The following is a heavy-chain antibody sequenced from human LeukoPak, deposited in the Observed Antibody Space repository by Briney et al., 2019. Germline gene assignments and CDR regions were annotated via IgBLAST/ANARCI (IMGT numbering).Heavy chain of an antibody. J-gene: IGHJ3*01. CDR1: GGTFNSHT. V-gene: IGHV1-69*13. Sequence: PWASVKVSCKASGGTFNSHTLGWVRQAPGQGLEWMGGILPLLGSTNVAQKFQGKVSFTADAATATAYMELTSLTSDDTAIYFCTRSEGNDAFDVWGQGTMVIVSS. CDR2: ILPLLGST. CDR3: TRSEGNDAFDV. D-gene: IGHD3-10*01.